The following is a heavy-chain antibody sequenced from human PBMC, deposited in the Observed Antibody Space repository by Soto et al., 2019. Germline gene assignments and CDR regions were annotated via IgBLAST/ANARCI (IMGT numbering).Heavy chain of an antibody. J-gene: IGHJ5*02. CDR3: ARLDGSYPRWFDP. CDR1: GGSISSSSYY. CDR2: IYYSGST. D-gene: IGHD1-26*01. V-gene: IGHV4-39*01. Sequence: LSLICTVSGGSISSSSYYWGWIRQPPGKGLEWIGSIYYSGSTYYNPSLKSRVTISVDTSKNQFSLKLSSVTAADTAVYYCARLDGSYPRWFDPWGQGTLVTVSS.